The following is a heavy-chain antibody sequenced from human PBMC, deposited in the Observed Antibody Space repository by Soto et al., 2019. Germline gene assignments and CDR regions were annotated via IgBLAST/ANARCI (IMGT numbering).Heavy chain of an antibody. J-gene: IGHJ2*01. CDR1: GGSISSGDYY. Sequence: SEALSHTCTVSGGSISSGDYYWSWIRQPPGKGLEWIGYIYYSGSTYYNPSLKSRVAISVDTSKNQSSLKLSSVTAADTAVFFFSCYGDNRDLQSFSTRRSFD. CDR2: IYYSGST. D-gene: IGHD4-17*01. V-gene: IGHV4-30-4*01. CDR3: SCYGDNRDLQSFSTRRSFD.